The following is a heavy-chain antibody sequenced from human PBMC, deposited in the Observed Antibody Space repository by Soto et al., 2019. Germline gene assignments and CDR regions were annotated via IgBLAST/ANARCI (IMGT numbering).Heavy chain of an antibody. V-gene: IGHV4-61*01. J-gene: IGHJ4*02. D-gene: IGHD4-17*01. CDR1: GASISSSSYY. Sequence: ETLSLPCTVSGASISSSSYYGCCIRQPPGKGLEWIGCGSYSGSTNYKPSLKSRVTISVDTSRSQISLKVSPLTAADTAVYYCARGATVTQYDYWGQGTLVTVSS. CDR3: ARGATVTQYDY. CDR2: GSYSGST.